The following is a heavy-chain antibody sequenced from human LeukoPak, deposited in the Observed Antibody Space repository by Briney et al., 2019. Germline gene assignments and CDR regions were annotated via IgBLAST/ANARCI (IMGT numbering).Heavy chain of an antibody. Sequence: ASVKVSCKASGYTFTSYGISWVRQAPGQGLEWMGWISAYNGNTNYAQKLQGRVTMTTDTSTSTAYMELRSLRSDDTAVYYCARAGELLWLGELSPNFDYWGQGTLVTVSS. CDR2: ISAYNGNT. D-gene: IGHD3-10*01. V-gene: IGHV1-18*01. CDR1: GYTFTSYG. CDR3: ARAGELLWLGELSPNFDY. J-gene: IGHJ4*02.